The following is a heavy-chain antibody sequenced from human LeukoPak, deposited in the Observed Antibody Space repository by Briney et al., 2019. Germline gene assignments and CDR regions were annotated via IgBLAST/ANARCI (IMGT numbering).Heavy chain of an antibody. D-gene: IGHD5-18*01. CDR3: ARDDISASAMGYFDY. Sequence: ASVKVSCKASGYTFTSYGISWVRQAPGQGLEWMGWISAYNGNTNYAQKLQGRVTMTTDTSTSTAYMELRSMRSDDTAVYYCARDDISASAMGYFDYWGQGTLVTVSS. J-gene: IGHJ4*02. CDR1: GYTFTSYG. V-gene: IGHV1-18*01. CDR2: ISAYNGNT.